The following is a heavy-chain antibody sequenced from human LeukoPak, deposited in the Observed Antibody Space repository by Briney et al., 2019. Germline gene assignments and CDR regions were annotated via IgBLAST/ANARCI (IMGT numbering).Heavy chain of an antibody. J-gene: IGHJ3*02. D-gene: IGHD3-3*01. CDR1: GGSISSGDYY. CDR2: IYYGGST. CDR3: ARRSGYSNDAFDI. Sequence: PSETLSLTCTVSGGSISSGDYYWSWIRQPPGKGLEWIGYIYYGGSTYYNPSLKSRVTISVDTSKNQFSLKLSSVTAADTAVYYCARRSGYSNDAFDIWGQGTMVTVSS. V-gene: IGHV4-30-4*01.